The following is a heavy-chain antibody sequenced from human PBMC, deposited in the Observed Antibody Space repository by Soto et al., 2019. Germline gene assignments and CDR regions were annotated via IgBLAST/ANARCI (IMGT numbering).Heavy chain of an antibody. CDR1: GGSFSGYY. CDR2: INHSGST. V-gene: IGHV4-34*01. Sequence: SETLSLTCAVYGGSFSGYYWSWIRQPPGKGLEWIGEINHSGSTNYNPSLKSRVTISVDTSKNQFSLKLSSVTAADTAVYYCARERKYSSSSPLYYYYGMDVWGQGTTVTSP. D-gene: IGHD6-6*01. CDR3: ARERKYSSSSPLYYYYGMDV. J-gene: IGHJ6*02.